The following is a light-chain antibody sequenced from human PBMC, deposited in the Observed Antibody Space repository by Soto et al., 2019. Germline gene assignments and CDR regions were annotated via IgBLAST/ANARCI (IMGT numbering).Light chain of an antibody. J-gene: IGLJ3*02. V-gene: IGLV2-14*01. Sequence: QSALTQPASVSGSPGQSITVSCTGTSRDVGNFNFVSWYQQLPGKAPKVIIFDVSNRPSGVSDRFSASKSGNTASLTISGLQTEDEAVYFCISYTSGSVLFGGGTKVTVL. CDR1: SRDVGNFNF. CDR3: ISYTSGSVL. CDR2: DVS.